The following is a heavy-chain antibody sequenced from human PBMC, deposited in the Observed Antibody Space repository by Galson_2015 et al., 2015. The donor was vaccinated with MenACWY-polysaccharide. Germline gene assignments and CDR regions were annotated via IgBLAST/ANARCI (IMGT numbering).Heavy chain of an antibody. CDR2: VSSDGGTQ. V-gene: IGHV3-30*18. CDR3: AKESGIPQYGAYFDY. CDR1: GFVFSSCG. Sequence: SLRLSCAASGFVFSSCGMQWVRQAPGKGLEWVAVVSSDGGTQFYADSVKGRFTISRDNSKNTLYLQINSLRAEDTAVYYCAKESGIPQYGAYFDYWGQGTLVTDSS. D-gene: IGHD4/OR15-4a*01. J-gene: IGHJ4*02.